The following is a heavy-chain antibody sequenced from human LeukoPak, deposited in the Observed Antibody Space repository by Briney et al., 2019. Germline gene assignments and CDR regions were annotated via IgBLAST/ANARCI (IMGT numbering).Heavy chain of an antibody. CDR3: VKRFLESIVSEQ. J-gene: IGHJ4*02. CDR2: ISPDGAYI. CDR1: GFTFRSTV. V-gene: IGHV3-23*01. Sequence: GGSVRLSCAASGFTFRSTVMTWVRQAPGKGLQWVSTISPDGAYIYYADSLRGRFTISRDNSENTLYLQMTSLRVEDTAIYYCVKRFLESIVSEQWGQGTLVTVSS. D-gene: IGHD3-3*01.